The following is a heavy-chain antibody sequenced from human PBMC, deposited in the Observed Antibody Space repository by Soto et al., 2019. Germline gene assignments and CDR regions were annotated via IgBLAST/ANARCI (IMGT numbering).Heavy chain of an antibody. Sequence: ASVKVSCKASGYTFTTYGISWVRQAPGQGLEWMGWINTHNGNTNYAQNFQGRVIMTADTSTSTAYMELRSLRSDDTAVYYCTSDCCAPYYCYGMDAWGQGTTVTVSS. V-gene: IGHV1-18*01. CDR3: TSDCCAPYYCYGMDA. D-gene: IGHD3-10*01. J-gene: IGHJ6*02. CDR2: INTHNGNT. CDR1: GYTFTTYG.